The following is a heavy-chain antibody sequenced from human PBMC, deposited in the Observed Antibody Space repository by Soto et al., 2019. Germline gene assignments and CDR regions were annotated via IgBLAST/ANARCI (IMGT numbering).Heavy chain of an antibody. D-gene: IGHD1-1*01. CDR3: ARRTMRYRNFDY. Sequence: NPSETLSLTCAVYGGSFSGYYWSWIRQPPGKGLEWIGEINHSGSTNYNPSLKSRVTISVDTSKNQFSLKLSSVTAADTAVYYCARRTMRYRNFDYWGQGTLVTVSS. V-gene: IGHV4-34*01. J-gene: IGHJ4*02. CDR2: INHSGST. CDR1: GGSFSGYY.